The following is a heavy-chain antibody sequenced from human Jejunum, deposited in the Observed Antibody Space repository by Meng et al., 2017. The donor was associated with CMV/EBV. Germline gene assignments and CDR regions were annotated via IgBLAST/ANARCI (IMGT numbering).Heavy chain of an antibody. CDR3: TPMVSSGWYGPFDY. D-gene: IGHD6-19*01. Sequence: SGFTFTNAWMSWFRQAPGKGLEWVGRIESKTDGGTTDYAAPVKGRFTISRDDSKNTLYLQMNSLRTEDTAVYYCTPMVSSGWYGPFDYWGQGTLVTVSS. V-gene: IGHV3-15*04. CDR2: IESKTDGGTT. CDR1: GFTFTNAW. J-gene: IGHJ4*02.